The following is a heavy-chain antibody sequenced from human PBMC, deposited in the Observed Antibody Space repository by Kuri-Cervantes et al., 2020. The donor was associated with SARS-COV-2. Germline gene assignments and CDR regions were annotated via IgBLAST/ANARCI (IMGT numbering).Heavy chain of an antibody. J-gene: IGHJ4*02. D-gene: IGHD1-26*01. Sequence: GGSLRLSCEASGFPFSTYAMSWIRQAPGKGLEWVSYISSSGSTIYYADSVKGRFTISRDNAKNSLYLQMNSLRAEDTAVYYYAKSPLGELLLYYFDYWGQGTLVTVSS. CDR1: GFPFSTYA. CDR2: ISSSGSTI. V-gene: IGHV3-11*01. CDR3: AKSPLGELLLYYFDY.